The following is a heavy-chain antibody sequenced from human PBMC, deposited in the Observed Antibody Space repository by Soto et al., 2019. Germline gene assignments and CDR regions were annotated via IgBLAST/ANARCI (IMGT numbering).Heavy chain of an antibody. V-gene: IGHV3-30*18. J-gene: IGHJ4*02. D-gene: IGHD3-22*01. Sequence: ESGGGVVQPGRSLRLSCAASGFTFSSYGMHWVRQAPGKGLEWVAVISYDGSNKYYADSVKGRFTISRDNSKNTLYLQMNSLRAEDTAVYYCAKVVTYYYDSSGYPFDYWGQGTLVTVSS. CDR3: AKVVTYYYDSSGYPFDY. CDR2: ISYDGSNK. CDR1: GFTFSSYG.